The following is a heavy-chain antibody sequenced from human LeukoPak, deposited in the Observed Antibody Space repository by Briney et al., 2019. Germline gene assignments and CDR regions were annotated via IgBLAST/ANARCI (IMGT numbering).Heavy chain of an antibody. V-gene: IGHV4-30-4*01. J-gene: IGHJ5*02. D-gene: IGHD7-27*01. CDR1: GGSISRGDYY. CDR2: IYYSGST. CDR3: AGDDADLLTGIRFDT. Sequence: SQTLSLTCTVSGGSISRGDYYWSWIRQPPGKGLEWIGYIYYSGSTYYNPSLKSRVTISIQTSKNQFSLKLTSVTAADTAVYYCAGDDADLLTGIRFDTWGQGTLVTVSS.